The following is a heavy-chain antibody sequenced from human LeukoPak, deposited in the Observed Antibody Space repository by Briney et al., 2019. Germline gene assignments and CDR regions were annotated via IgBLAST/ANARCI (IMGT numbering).Heavy chain of an antibody. CDR2: ISGSGGST. V-gene: IGHV3-23*01. Sequence: GGSLRLSCAASGFTFSDYYMGWVRQAPGKGLEWVSAISGSGGSTYYADSVKGRFTISRDNSKNTLYLQMNSLRAEDTAVYYCAKSGTMATLDFDYWGQGTLVTVSS. J-gene: IGHJ4*02. D-gene: IGHD5-24*01. CDR1: GFTFSDYY. CDR3: AKSGTMATLDFDY.